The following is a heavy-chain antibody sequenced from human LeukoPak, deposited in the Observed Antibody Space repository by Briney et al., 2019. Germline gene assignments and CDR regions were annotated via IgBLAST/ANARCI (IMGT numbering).Heavy chain of an antibody. V-gene: IGHV3-53*01. CDR3: ARRYGGYDYYFDY. D-gene: IGHD5-12*01. Sequence: PGGSLRLSCAASGFIVSSNCMSWVRQAPGKGLEWVSVLYRDGTTYYADSVKGRFTISRDNSKNMLYLQVNSLRAEDTAVYYCARRYGGYDYYFDYWGQGTLVTVSS. CDR1: GFIVSSNC. J-gene: IGHJ4*02. CDR2: LYRDGTT.